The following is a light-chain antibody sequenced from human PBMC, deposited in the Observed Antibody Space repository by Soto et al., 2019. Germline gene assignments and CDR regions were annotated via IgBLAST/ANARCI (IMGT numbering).Light chain of an antibody. Sequence: DIVMTQSPLSLPVTPGEPASISCRSSHSLLFSNGYNYLDWYLQKPGQSPQLLIYLGSDRASGVPDRFSGSGSGTDFTLKISRVEAEDVGIYYCMQSLQTPWTCGQGTKVDIK. CDR3: MQSLQTPWT. CDR1: HSLLFSNGYNY. CDR2: LGS. V-gene: IGKV2-28*01. J-gene: IGKJ1*01.